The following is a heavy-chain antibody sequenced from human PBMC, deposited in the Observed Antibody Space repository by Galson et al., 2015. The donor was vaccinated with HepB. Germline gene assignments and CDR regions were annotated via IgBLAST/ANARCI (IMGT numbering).Heavy chain of an antibody. J-gene: IGHJ2*01. CDR1: GFTFSSYA. V-gene: IGHV3-30-3*01. Sequence: SLRLSCAASGFTFSSYAMHWVRQAPGKGLEWVAVISYDGSNKYYADSVKGRFTISRDNSKNTLYLQMNSLRAEDTAVYYCARRDLPPYWYFDLWGRGTLVTVSS. D-gene: IGHD5/OR15-5a*01. CDR2: ISYDGSNK. CDR3: ARRDLPPYWYFDL.